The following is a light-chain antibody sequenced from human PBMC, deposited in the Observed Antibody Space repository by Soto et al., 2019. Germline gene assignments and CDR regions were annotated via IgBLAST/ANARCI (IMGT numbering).Light chain of an antibody. V-gene: IGLV2-14*01. CDR2: EVS. CDR3: SSYTSSSTPPYV. CDR1: SSDVGGYNY. J-gene: IGLJ1*01. Sequence: QSALTQPASVSRSPGQSITISCTGTSSDVGGYNYVSWYQQHPGKAPKLMIYEVSNRPSGVSNRFSGSKSGNTASLTISGLQAEDEADYYCSSYTSSSTPPYVFGTGTKVTVL.